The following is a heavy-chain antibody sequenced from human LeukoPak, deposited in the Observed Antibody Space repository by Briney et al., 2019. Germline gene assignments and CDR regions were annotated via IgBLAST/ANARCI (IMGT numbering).Heavy chain of an antibody. Sequence: ASVKVSCKASGYSFTGHYMHWVRQAPGQGLEWMGWISPKSGGTNYAQKFQGRVTMTRDTSISTAYMDMSSLRSDDTAVYYCARDYNWFDPWGQGTLVTVSS. V-gene: IGHV1-2*02. J-gene: IGHJ5*02. CDR2: ISPKSGGT. CDR1: GYSFTGHY. CDR3: ARDYNWFDP.